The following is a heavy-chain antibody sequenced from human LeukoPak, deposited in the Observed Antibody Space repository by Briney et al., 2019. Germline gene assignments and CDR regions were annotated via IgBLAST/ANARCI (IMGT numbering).Heavy chain of an antibody. CDR1: GFTFSNAW. CDR2: IKSKTDGGTA. CDR3: TTEVLWFGEKGLKDY. V-gene: IGHV3-15*01. J-gene: IGHJ4*02. Sequence: GGSLRLSCAASGFTFSNAWMSWVRQAPGKGLKWVGRIKSKTDGGTADYAAPVKGRFTISRDDSKNTLYLQMNSLKTEDTAVYYCTTEVLWFGEKGLKDYWGQGTLVTVSS. D-gene: IGHD3-10*01.